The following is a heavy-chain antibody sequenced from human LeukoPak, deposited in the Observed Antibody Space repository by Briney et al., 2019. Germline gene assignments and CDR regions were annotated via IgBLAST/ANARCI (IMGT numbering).Heavy chain of an antibody. J-gene: IGHJ4*02. CDR1: GYSINSGYH. CDR2: IHRSGST. V-gene: IGHV4-38-2*01. CDR3: ARQNWNFDF. Sequence: KPSETLSLTCVVFGYSINSGYHWGWIRQPPGRGLEWIGSIHRSGSTYYNPSLKGRVTISVDTSKNHFSLRLRAVSAADTPLYYCARQNWNFDFWGQGTLVTVSP. D-gene: IGHD1-1*01.